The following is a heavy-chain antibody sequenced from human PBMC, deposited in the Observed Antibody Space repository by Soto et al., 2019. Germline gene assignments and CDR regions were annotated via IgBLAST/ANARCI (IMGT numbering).Heavy chain of an antibody. V-gene: IGHV3-7*01. CDR3: ARGNLYRANGVCYTMPVFEH. Sequence: GGSLRLSCVSSGFTFSDCWMSWVRQAPGKGLEWVANIKEDGSEKYYVDSVKGRFTISRDNAKNSLYLQMDSLRAEDTAVYYCARGNLYRANGVCYTMPVFEHWGQGTPVTVSS. CDR1: GFTFSDCW. J-gene: IGHJ4*02. D-gene: IGHD2-8*01. CDR2: IKEDGSEK.